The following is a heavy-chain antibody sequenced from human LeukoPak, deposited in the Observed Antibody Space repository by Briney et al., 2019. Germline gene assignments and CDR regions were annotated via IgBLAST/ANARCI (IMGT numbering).Heavy chain of an antibody. Sequence: ASVKVSCKASGGTFSSYGISWVRQAPGQGLEWMGWISAYNGNTNYAQKLQGRVTMTTDTSTSTAYMELRSLRSDDTAVYYCAGSYCSSTSCYTGAFDIWGQGTMVTVSS. CDR3: AGSYCSSTSCYTGAFDI. D-gene: IGHD2-2*02. CDR1: GGTFSSYG. CDR2: ISAYNGNT. J-gene: IGHJ3*02. V-gene: IGHV1-18*01.